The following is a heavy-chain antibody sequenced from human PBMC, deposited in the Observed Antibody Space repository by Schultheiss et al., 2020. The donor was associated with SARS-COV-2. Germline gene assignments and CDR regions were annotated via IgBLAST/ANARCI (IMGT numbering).Heavy chain of an antibody. J-gene: IGHJ6*03. V-gene: IGHV5-10-1*01. D-gene: IGHD1-1*01. CDR2: IDPADSYR. CDR3: ARHGNWKDHHYNYIDV. CDR1: GYLFSDFW. Sequence: GESLKISCEGSGYLFSDFWISWVRLMPGKGLEWLGRIDPADSYRTYSPSFQGHVTISADKSITTAYLQWSSLRASDTAIYYCARHGNWKDHHYNYIDVWGEGTTVTVSS.